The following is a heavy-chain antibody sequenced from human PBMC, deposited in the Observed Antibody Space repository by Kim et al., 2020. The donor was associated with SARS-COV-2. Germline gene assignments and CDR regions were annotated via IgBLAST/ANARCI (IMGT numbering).Heavy chain of an antibody. CDR2: ISYNGSNK. Sequence: GGSLRLSCAASGCTFSNYCMHWVRQAPGKGLEWVAFISYNGSNKYYADSVKGRFTISRDTSKNTLYLQMNSLTAEDTALYYCAKDRDPGYYSIDYWGKGTLVTASS. V-gene: IGHV3-30*18. CDR1: GCTFSNYC. J-gene: IGHJ4*02. CDR3: AKDRDPGYYSIDY. D-gene: IGHD1-26*01.